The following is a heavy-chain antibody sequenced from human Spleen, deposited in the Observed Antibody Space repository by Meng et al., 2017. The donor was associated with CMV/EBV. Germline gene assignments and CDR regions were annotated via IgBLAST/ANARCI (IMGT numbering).Heavy chain of an antibody. CDR1: GFTFSSYW. CDR3: ARDEIPATALSYYYGMDV. J-gene: IGHJ6*02. Sequence: GESLKISCAASGFTFSSYWMSWVRQAPGKGLEWVANIKQDGSEKYYVDSVKGRFTISRDNAKNSLYLQMNSLRAEDTAVYYCARDEIPATALSYYYGMDVWGQGTTVTVSS. V-gene: IGHV3-7*01. CDR2: IKQDGSEK. D-gene: IGHD2-2*01.